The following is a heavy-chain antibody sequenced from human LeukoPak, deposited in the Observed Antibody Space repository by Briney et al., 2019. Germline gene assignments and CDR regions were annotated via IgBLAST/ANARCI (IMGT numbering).Heavy chain of an antibody. CDR3: VRDGVGATTYFGYFDH. CDR2: IRFDGSNI. V-gene: IGHV3-33*01. Sequence: GGSLRLSCAASGISFSAHGMHWVRQAPGKGLEWVAIIRFDGSNIHYADSVKGRFTISGDNSKNTLYLQMNSLRAEDTAVYYCVRDGVGATTYFGYFDHWGQGNLVTVSS. J-gene: IGHJ4*02. CDR1: GISFSAHG. D-gene: IGHD1-26*01.